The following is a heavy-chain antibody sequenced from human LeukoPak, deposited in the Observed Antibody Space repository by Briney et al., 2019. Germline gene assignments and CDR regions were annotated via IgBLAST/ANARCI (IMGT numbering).Heavy chain of an antibody. CDR1: GFTFSSYW. CDR2: IDRDGSRI. CDR3: ARASIPYYYYGMDV. V-gene: IGHV3-74*01. Sequence: GGSLRLSCAVSGFTFSSYWMHWVRQAPGKGLVWVSRIDRDGSRINYADSVKGRFTISRDNSKNTLYLQMNSLRAEDTAVYYCARASIPYYYYGMDVWGQGTTVTVSS. J-gene: IGHJ6*02.